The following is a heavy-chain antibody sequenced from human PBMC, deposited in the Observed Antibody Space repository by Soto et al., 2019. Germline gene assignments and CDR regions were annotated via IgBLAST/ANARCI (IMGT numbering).Heavy chain of an antibody. Sequence: SVKVSCTASGGTFSSYAISWVRQAPGQGLEWMGGIIPIFGTANYAQKFQGRVTITADESTSTAYMELSSLRSEDTAVYYCARRAETNGGNGCGADKYYFDGWGQATVVT. D-gene: IGHD2-21*01. V-gene: IGHV1-69*13. CDR1: GGTFSSYA. J-gene: IGHJ4*02. CDR2: IIPIFGTA. CDR3: ARRAETNGGNGCGADKYYFDG.